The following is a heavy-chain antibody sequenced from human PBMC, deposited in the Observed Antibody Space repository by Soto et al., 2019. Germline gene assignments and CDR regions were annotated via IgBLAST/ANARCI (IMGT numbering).Heavy chain of an antibody. D-gene: IGHD3-22*01. CDR1: GGTFSSYA. V-gene: IGHV1-69*01. J-gene: IGHJ6*02. Sequence: QVQLVQSGAEVKKPGSSVKVSCKASGGTFSSYAISWVRQAPGQGLEWMGGIIPIFGTANYAQKFQGRVTIPADESTSTAYMELSSLRSEDTAVYYCARVDEMIVAGTTAYYYYGMDVWGQGTTVTVSS. CDR3: ARVDEMIVAGTTAYYYYGMDV. CDR2: IIPIFGTA.